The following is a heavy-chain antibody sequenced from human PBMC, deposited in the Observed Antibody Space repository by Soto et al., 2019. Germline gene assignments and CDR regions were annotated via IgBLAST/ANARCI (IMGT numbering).Heavy chain of an antibody. D-gene: IGHD3-22*01. CDR2: IFYTGVT. V-gene: IGHV4-61*03. Sequence: QVQLQESGPGLVKPSETLSLTCSVSGGSVSNASFYWTWIRQAPGTALEYIGYIFYTGVTNYNPSLSSRVTMSLDTSKNHFSLKLNSMTAADTAVYYCVRVLDSSWYADLWGRGTLVTVSS. J-gene: IGHJ2*01. CDR1: GGSVSNASFY. CDR3: VRVLDSSWYADL.